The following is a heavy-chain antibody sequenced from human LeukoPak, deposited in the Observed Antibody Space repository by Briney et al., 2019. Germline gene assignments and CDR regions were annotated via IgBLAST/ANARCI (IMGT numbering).Heavy chain of an antibody. CDR3: VRLRRNSDTTGFYYYYDF. V-gene: IGHV3-21*01. Sequence: GGSLRLSCAASGYTFSSYSINWVRQAPGKGLEWVSSISVRSNYVYYADSVRGRFRISRDDARDSLYLQMNSLRAEDTAVYYCVRLRRNSDTTGFYYYYDFWGQGTLVTVSS. D-gene: IGHD3-22*01. CDR1: GYTFSSYS. J-gene: IGHJ4*02. CDR2: ISVRSNYV.